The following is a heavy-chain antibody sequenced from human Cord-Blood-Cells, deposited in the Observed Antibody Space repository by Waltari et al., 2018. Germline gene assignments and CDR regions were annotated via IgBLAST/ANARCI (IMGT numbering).Heavy chain of an antibody. Sequence: QVQLQESGPGLVKPSETLSLTCTVSGGSVSSGSYYWSWIRQPPGKGLEWIGYIYYSGSTNYNPPLKRRVTISVDTSKNQFSLKLSSVTAADTAVYYCARTGWGSFAFDIWGQGTMVTVSS. V-gene: IGHV4-61*01. D-gene: IGHD7-27*01. CDR1: GGSVSSGSYY. CDR3: ARTGWGSFAFDI. J-gene: IGHJ3*02. CDR2: IYYSGST.